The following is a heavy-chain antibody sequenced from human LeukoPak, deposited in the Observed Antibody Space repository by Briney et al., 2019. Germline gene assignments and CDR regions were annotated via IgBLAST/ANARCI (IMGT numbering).Heavy chain of an antibody. Sequence: GGSLRLSCAASGFTFSSYGMHWVRQAPGKGLEWVAFIRYDGSNKYYADSVKGRSTISRDNSKNTLYLQMNSLRAEDTAVYYCAKDLIRVVVVALDYWGQGTLVTVSS. CDR1: GFTFSSYG. J-gene: IGHJ4*02. CDR2: IRYDGSNK. V-gene: IGHV3-30*02. CDR3: AKDLIRVVVVALDY. D-gene: IGHD2-15*01.